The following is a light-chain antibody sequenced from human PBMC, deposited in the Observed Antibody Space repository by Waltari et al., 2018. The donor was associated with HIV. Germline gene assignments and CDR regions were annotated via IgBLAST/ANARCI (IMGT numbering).Light chain of an antibody. CDR3: CSYAGSNIHWV. CDR2: GVN. J-gene: IGLJ3*02. CDR1: SRYVNNYNS. Sequence: QSALTQPRSVCGSPGQSVTISCTGTSRYVNNYNSVSWYQHHPGEAPKLVIVGVNKRPSRLPERFPGASSGNTGSLTNPRHQAQHGCQYYCCSYAGSNIHWVCGGGTKLTVL. V-gene: IGLV2-11*01.